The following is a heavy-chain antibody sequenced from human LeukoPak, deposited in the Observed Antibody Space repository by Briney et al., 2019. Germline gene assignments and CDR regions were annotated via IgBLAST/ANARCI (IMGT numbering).Heavy chain of an antibody. Sequence: SETLSLTCAVYGGSFSGYYWSWIRQPPGKGLEWIGEINHSGSTNYNPSLKSRVTISVDTSKNQFSLKLSSVTAADTAVYYCARVETPRSAWFDPWGQGTLVTVSS. CDR3: ARVETPRSAWFDP. CDR1: GGSFSGYY. CDR2: INHSGST. V-gene: IGHV4-34*01. J-gene: IGHJ5*02. D-gene: IGHD1-1*01.